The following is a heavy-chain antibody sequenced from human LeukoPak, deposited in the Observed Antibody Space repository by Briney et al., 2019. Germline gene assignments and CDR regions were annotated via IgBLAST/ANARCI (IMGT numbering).Heavy chain of an antibody. V-gene: IGHV4-61*02. CDR3: ARDHYGDYAGWFDP. CDR1: GGSISSGSYY. CDR2: IYTSGST. J-gene: IGHJ5*02. D-gene: IGHD4-17*01. Sequence: SETLSLTCTASGGSISSGSYYWSWIRQPAGKGLEWIGRIYTSGSTNYNPSLKSRVTISVDTSKNQFSLKLSSVTAADTAVYYCARDHYGDYAGWFDPWGQGTLVTVSS.